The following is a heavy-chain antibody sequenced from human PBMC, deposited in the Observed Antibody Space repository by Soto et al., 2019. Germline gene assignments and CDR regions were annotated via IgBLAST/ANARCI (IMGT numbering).Heavy chain of an antibody. Sequence: QVQLVQSGAQVKKPGSSVRVSCKASGGTFYSYPISWMRLAPGQGPEWMGGIIPLSGTAKYAQRFQGRVTITADESTSTVYMELTTLRFEDTAVYYCAREGFSGTHYVHWGQATQLTVSS. V-gene: IGHV1-69*01. CDR3: AREGFSGTHYVH. J-gene: IGHJ4*02. CDR2: IIPLSGTA. CDR1: GGTFYSYP. D-gene: IGHD1-26*01.